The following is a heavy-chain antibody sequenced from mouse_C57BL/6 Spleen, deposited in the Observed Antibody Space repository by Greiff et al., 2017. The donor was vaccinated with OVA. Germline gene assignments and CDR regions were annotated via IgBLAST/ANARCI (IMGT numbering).Heavy chain of an antibody. J-gene: IGHJ3*01. CDR2: ISYDGSN. CDR3: ARGGYSKGAWFAY. CDR1: GYSITSGYY. Sequence: EVKLMESGPGLVKPSQSLSLTCSVTGYSITSGYYWNWIRQFPGNKLEWMGYISYDGSNNYNPSLKNRISITRDTSKNQFFLKLNSVTTEDTATYYCARGGYSKGAWFAYWGQGTLVTVSA. D-gene: IGHD2-5*01. V-gene: IGHV3-6*01.